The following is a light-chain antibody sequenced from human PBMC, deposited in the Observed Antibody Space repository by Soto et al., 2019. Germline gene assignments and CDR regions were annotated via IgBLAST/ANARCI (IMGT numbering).Light chain of an antibody. CDR2: KNG. CDR3: ATWDGSLSAVL. Sequence: QSVLTQPPSASGTPGQRVTISCSGSSSNIGSHDVFWYQQLPGTAPKLLIYKNGQRPSGVPDRFSGSRSGTSASLAISGLRSQDEAEYYCATWDGSLSAVLFGGGTKLTVL. V-gene: IGLV1-47*01. J-gene: IGLJ2*01. CDR1: SSNIGSHD.